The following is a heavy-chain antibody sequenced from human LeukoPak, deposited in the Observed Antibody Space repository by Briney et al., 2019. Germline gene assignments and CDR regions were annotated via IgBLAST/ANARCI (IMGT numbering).Heavy chain of an antibody. CDR1: DDSISDHY. D-gene: IGHD1/OR15-1a*01. J-gene: IGHJ6*03. CDR3: ARSNWNRGYFYMDV. Sequence: PSETLSLTCTVSDDSISDHYRGWIRQPPGKGLEWIGHVYSSGSANYNPSLRSRVTVSVDTSKNQFSLNLTSVTAADTAMYYCARSNWNRGYFYMDVWSKGTTVTVSS. V-gene: IGHV4-4*08. CDR2: VYSSGSA.